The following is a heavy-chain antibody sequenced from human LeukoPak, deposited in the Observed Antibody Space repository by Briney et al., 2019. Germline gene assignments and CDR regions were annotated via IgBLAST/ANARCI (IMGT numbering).Heavy chain of an antibody. CDR1: GFTFSSYS. J-gene: IGHJ3*02. CDR2: ISSSSSYI. CDR3: ARGQNRPWYNWNYAGRRAFDI. Sequence: PGGSLRLSCAASGFTFSSYSMNWVRQAPGKGLEWVSSISSSSSYIYYADSVKGRFTISRDNAKNSLYLQMNSLRAEDTAVYYCARGQNRPWYNWNYAGRRAFDIWGQGTMVTVSS. D-gene: IGHD1-7*01. V-gene: IGHV3-21*01.